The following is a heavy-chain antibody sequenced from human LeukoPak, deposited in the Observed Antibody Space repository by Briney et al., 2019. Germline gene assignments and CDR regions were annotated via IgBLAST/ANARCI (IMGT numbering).Heavy chain of an antibody. D-gene: IGHD1-14*01. CDR2: IWYDGSNK. CDR3: ARDQEPYYYYGMDV. Sequence: GGSLRLSCAASGFTFSSYGMHWVRQAPGKGLEWVAVIWYDGSNKCYADSVKGRFTISRDNSKNTLYLQMNSLRAEDTAVYYCARDQEPYYYYGMDVWGQGTTVTVSS. V-gene: IGHV3-33*01. CDR1: GFTFSSYG. J-gene: IGHJ6*02.